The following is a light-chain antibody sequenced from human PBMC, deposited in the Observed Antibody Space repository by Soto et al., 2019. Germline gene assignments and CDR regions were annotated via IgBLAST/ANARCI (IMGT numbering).Light chain of an antibody. CDR2: DAS. J-gene: IGKJ4*01. Sequence: DIQMTQSPSTLSATAGDRVTITCRASQSISAWLAWYQQKPGKAPKLLIYDASSLESGVPSRFSGSGSGTDFTLTISSLQPEDFATYYCQQFNNYLLTFGGGTKVDIK. CDR1: QSISAW. CDR3: QQFNNYLLT. V-gene: IGKV1-5*01.